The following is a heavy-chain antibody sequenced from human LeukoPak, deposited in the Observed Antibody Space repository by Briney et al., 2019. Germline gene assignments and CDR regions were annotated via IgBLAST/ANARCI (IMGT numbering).Heavy chain of an antibody. D-gene: IGHD6-13*01. CDR3: ARERASAGPFDY. V-gene: IGHV3-74*01. J-gene: IGHJ4*02. CDR1: GFTFSTYW. CDR2: ISHGGSTT. Sequence: PGGSLRLSCAASGFTFSTYWMHWVRQEPGKGLVWVSRISHGGSTTNYADSVKGRFTISRDNAKNTLYLQMNSLRAEDTAVYYCARERASAGPFDYWGQGTLVTVSS.